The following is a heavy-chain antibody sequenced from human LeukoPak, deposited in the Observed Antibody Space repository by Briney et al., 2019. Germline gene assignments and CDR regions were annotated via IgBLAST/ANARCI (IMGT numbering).Heavy chain of an antibody. CDR3: ARDFPSIVGATTADAFDI. Sequence: GGSLRLSCAASGFTFSSYAMSWVRQAPGKGLEWVSAISGSGGSTYYADSVKGRFTISRDNAKNTLYLQMNSLRAEDTAVYYCARDFPSIVGATTADAFDIWGQGTMVTVSS. CDR1: GFTFSSYA. V-gene: IGHV3-23*01. J-gene: IGHJ3*02. CDR2: ISGSGGST. D-gene: IGHD1-26*01.